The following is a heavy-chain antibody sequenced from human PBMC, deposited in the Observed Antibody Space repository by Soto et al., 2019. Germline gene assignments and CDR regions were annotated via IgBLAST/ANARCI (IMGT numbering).Heavy chain of an antibody. Sequence: ASVKVSCKASGDTFSSYAISWVRQAPGKGLEWMGKIIPTFGRTNYAQKFQGRLTISADDSTSTAYMELTSLESDDTAVYYGARDPLSSFAMDVWGQGTTVTVSS. CDR1: GDTFSSYA. CDR2: IIPTFGRT. J-gene: IGHJ6*02. CDR3: ARDPLSSFAMDV. V-gene: IGHV1-69*13. D-gene: IGHD3-10*02.